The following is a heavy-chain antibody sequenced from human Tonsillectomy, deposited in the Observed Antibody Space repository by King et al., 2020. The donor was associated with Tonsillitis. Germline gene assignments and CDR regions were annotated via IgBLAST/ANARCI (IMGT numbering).Heavy chain of an antibody. CDR1: GFTFSSYW. Sequence: VQLVESGGGLVQPGGSLRLSCEASGFTFSSYWMSWVRQAPGKGLEWVANIKADGSEKYYVVSLQGRFTISRDNAKNSLYLQMNSRRAEDTAVYYCAGDIEQGGSYYAFDIWGQGTMVSVSS. V-gene: IGHV3-7*01. CDR3: AGDIEQGGSYYAFDI. J-gene: IGHJ3*02. D-gene: IGHD1-26*01. CDR2: IKADGSEK.